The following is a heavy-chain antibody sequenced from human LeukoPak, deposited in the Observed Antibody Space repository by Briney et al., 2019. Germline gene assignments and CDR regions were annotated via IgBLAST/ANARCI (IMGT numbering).Heavy chain of an antibody. V-gene: IGHV1-8*01. J-gene: IGHJ4*02. Sequence: ASVKVSCKASGYTFTSYDINWVRQATGQGLEWMGWMNPNSGNTGYAQKFQGRVTMTRNTSISTAYMELSSLRSEDTAVYYCARDAYGSGSYHPDYWGQGTLVTVSS. CDR3: ARDAYGSGSYHPDY. D-gene: IGHD3-10*01. CDR2: MNPNSGNT. CDR1: GYTFTSYD.